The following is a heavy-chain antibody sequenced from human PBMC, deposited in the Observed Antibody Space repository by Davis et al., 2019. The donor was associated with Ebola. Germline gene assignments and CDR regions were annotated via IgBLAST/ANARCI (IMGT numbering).Heavy chain of an antibody. Sequence: PSETLSLTCTVSGGSISSYYWSWIRQPQGKGLEWIGYIYYSGSTNYNPSLKSRVTISVDTSKNQFSLKLSSVTAADTAVYYCARGGQGYSGYDWYWFDPWGQGTLVTVSS. CDR3: ARGGQGYSGYDWYWFDP. V-gene: IGHV4-59*01. CDR2: IYYSGST. D-gene: IGHD5-12*01. CDR1: GGSISSYY. J-gene: IGHJ5*02.